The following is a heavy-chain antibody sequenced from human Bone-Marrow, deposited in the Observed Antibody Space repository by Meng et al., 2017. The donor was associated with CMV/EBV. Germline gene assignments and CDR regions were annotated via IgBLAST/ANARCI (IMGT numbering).Heavy chain of an antibody. CDR3: ARMYNWNDVGYYYIDV. D-gene: IGHD1-1*01. Sequence: SETMSLTCTVSGGSISSYYWSWIRQPPGKGLEWIGYIYYSGSTNYNPSLKSRVTISVDTSKNQFSLKLSSVTAADTAVYYCARMYNWNDVGYYYIDVWGQGTTVTVSS. J-gene: IGHJ6*02. CDR1: GGSISSYY. V-gene: IGHV4-59*01. CDR2: IYYSGST.